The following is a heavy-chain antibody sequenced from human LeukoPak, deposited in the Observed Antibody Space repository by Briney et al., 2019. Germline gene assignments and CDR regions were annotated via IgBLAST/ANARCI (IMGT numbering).Heavy chain of an antibody. D-gene: IGHD3-9*01. CDR3: AHREVRLDYFDY. V-gene: IGHV2-5*02. CDR1: GFSLTTSGVS. J-gene: IGHJ4*02. CDR2: IYWADNK. Sequence: SGPTLVNPTQTLTLTCTFSGFSLTTSGVSVGWIRQPPGKALEWLALIYWADNKRYSPSLKSRLTITKDTSKNQVVLTMTNMDPVDTATYYCAHREVRLDYFDYWGQGTLVTVSS.